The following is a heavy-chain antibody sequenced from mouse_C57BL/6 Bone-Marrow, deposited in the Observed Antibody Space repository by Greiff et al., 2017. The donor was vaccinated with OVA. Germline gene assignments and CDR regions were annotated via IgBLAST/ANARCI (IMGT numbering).Heavy chain of an antibody. Sequence: QVQLQQPGTELVKPGASVKLSCKASGYTFTSYWMHWVKQRPGQGLEWIGNINPSNGGTNYNEKFKSKATLTVDKSSSTAYMQLSSLTSEDSAVYYGASSGRWLPRPFAYWGQGTLVTVSA. D-gene: IGHD2-3*01. CDR1: GYTFTSYW. V-gene: IGHV1-53*01. CDR3: ASSGRWLPRPFAY. J-gene: IGHJ3*01. CDR2: INPSNGGT.